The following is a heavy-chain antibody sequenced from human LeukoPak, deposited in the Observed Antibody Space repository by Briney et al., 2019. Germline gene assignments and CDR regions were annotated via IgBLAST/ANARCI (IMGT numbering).Heavy chain of an antibody. CDR3: ARGGTSIAAAGSTHDY. CDR1: GYTFTSYY. J-gene: IGHJ4*02. Sequence: ASVKDSCKASGYTFTSYYMHWVRQAPGQGLEWMGWINPNSGGTNYAQKFQGRVTMTRDTSISTAYMELSRLRSDDTAVYYCARGGTSIAAAGSTHDYWGQGTLVTVSS. CDR2: INPNSGGT. V-gene: IGHV1-2*02. D-gene: IGHD6-13*01.